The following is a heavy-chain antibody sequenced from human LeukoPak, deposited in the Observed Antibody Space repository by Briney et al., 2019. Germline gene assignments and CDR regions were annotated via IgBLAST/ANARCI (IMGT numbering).Heavy chain of an antibody. Sequence: GGSLRLSCAASGFTFSSYWMNWVRQAPGKGLEWVSYISSSSSTIYYADSVKGRFTISRDNAKNSLYLQMNSLRAEDTAVYYCARAGRGGDGYKAFDYWGQGTLVTVSS. D-gene: IGHD5-24*01. J-gene: IGHJ4*02. CDR2: ISSSSSTI. V-gene: IGHV3-48*01. CDR3: ARAGRGGDGYKAFDY. CDR1: GFTFSSYW.